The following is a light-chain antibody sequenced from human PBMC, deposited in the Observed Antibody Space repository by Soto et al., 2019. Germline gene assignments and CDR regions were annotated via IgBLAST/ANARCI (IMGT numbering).Light chain of an antibody. J-gene: IGKJ1*01. V-gene: IGKV3-15*01. CDR2: AVS. Sequence: EMPMTQSPATQSVSPGERATRSCTASQSVSINLAWYQLKPGQAPRLLIYAVSTRATGITARLSGSGSGTEVSLTINSLQFEDFAVYYCQQYNNWPPTWTFGQGTNVDIK. CDR1: QSVSIN. CDR3: QQYNNWPPTWT.